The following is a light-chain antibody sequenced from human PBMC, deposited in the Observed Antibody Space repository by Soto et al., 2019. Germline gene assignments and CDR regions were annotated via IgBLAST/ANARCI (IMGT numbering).Light chain of an antibody. CDR3: SSYASSSTPYV. V-gene: IGLV2-14*01. CDR1: SGDVGGYNY. Sequence: QSALTQPASVSGSPGQSITISCTGTSGDVGGYNYVSWYQQHPGKAPKLMIYDVSNRPSGVSNRFSGSKSGNTASLTISGLLAEDEADYYCSSYASSSTPYVFGTGTKVTVL. CDR2: DVS. J-gene: IGLJ1*01.